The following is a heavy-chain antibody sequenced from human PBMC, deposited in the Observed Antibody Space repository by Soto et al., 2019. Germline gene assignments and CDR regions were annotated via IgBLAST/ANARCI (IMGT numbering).Heavy chain of an antibody. D-gene: IGHD2-8*01. J-gene: IGHJ4*02. V-gene: IGHV3-11*06. CDR3: ARTPDCTNGVCSAGFDY. CDR1: GFTFSDYY. Sequence: GESLRLSCAASGFTFSDYYMSWIRQAPGKGLEWVSYISSSSSYTNYADSVKGRFTISRDNAKNSLYLQMNSLRAEDTAVYYCARTPDCTNGVCSAGFDYWGQGTLVTVSS. CDR2: ISSSSSYT.